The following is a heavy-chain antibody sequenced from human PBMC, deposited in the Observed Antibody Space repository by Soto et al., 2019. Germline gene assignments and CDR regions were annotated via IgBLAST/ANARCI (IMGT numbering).Heavy chain of an antibody. CDR2: IIPIFGTA. CDR3: ARGNGGGPSYYYYGMDV. V-gene: IGHV1-69*13. Sequence: PVKGACKASGGTFSVYAIGWVLQKPRQGLEWMGGIIPIFGTANYAQKFQGRVTITADESTSTAYMELSSLRSEDTAVYYCARGNGGGPSYYYYGMDVWGQGTTVTVSS. J-gene: IGHJ6*02. D-gene: IGHD2-15*01. CDR1: GGTFSVYA.